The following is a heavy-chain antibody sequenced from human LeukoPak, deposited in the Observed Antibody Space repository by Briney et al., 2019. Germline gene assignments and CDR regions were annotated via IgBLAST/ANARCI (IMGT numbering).Heavy chain of an antibody. D-gene: IGHD1-26*01. V-gene: IGHV3-21*01. J-gene: IGHJ4*02. CDR1: EFTFSSYS. Sequence: PGGSLRLSCAASEFTFSSYSMNWVRQAPGKGLEWVSSISSSSSYIYYADSVKGRFTISRDNSKNTLYLQMNSLRAEDTAVYYCAKDPISGSSVGGYFDYWGQGTLVTVSS. CDR2: ISSSSSYI. CDR3: AKDPISGSSVGGYFDY.